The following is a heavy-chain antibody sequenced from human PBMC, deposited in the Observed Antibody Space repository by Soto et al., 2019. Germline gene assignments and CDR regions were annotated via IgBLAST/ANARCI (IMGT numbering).Heavy chain of an antibody. CDR3: AIDGYYYDSSGYQRVYYFDY. V-gene: IGHV4-59*01. CDR2: IYYSGST. Sequence: LSLTCTVSGGSISSYYWSWIRQPPGKGLEWIGYIYYSGSTNYNPSLKSRDTISVDTSKNQFSLKLSSVTAADTAVYYFAIDGYYYDSSGYQRVYYFDYWGQGTLVTVSS. J-gene: IGHJ4*02. D-gene: IGHD3-22*01. CDR1: GGSISSYY.